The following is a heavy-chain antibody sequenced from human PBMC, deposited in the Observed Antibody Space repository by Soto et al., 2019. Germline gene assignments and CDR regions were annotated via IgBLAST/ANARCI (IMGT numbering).Heavy chain of an antibody. J-gene: IGHJ4*02. Sequence: GGSLRLSCAASGFTFTTNAMSWVRQAPGKGLEWVSAISGSGGSTYYVDSVKGRFTISRDNSKNTLYLQMNSLRAEDTAVYYCAKSLRGIIIDFDYWGKGTQVTVSS. CDR1: GFTFTTNA. CDR3: AKSLRGIIIDFDY. CDR2: ISGSGGST. V-gene: IGHV3-23*01. D-gene: IGHD3-10*01.